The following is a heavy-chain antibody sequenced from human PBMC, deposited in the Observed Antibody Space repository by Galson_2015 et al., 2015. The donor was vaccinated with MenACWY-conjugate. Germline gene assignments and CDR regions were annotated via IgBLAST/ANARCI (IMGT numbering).Heavy chain of an antibody. CDR1: GGSITTSRYH. CDR3: ARDRSNDDYWSGFPGYYFDH. J-gene: IGHJ4*02. CDR2: VSYSGKA. Sequence: ETLSLTCAVSGGSITTSRYHWAWIRQTPGKGLEWIGTVSYSGKAYYNPSLKRRVSISIDTSTSQFSLRIISMTAADTAVYYCARDRSNDDYWSGFPGYYFDHWGQGNLATVSS. D-gene: IGHD3-3*01. V-gene: IGHV4-39*07.